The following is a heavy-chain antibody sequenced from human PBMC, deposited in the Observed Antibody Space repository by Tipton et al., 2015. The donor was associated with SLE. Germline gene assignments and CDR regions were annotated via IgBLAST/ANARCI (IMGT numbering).Heavy chain of an antibody. CDR2: MYHSGST. D-gene: IGHD2-2*01. CDR3: ARGAAATDY. J-gene: IGHJ4*02. Sequence: TLSLTCTVSCYFISSGYYWGWIRQPPGKGLEWIGSMYHSGSTYYNPSLKSRVTISVDTSKNQFSLKLSSVTAADTAVYYCARGAAATDYWGQGTLVTVSS. V-gene: IGHV4-38-2*02. CDR1: CYFISSGYY.